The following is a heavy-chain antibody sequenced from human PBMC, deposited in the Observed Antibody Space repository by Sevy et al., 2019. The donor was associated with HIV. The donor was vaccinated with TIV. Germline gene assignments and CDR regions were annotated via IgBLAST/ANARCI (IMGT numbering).Heavy chain of an antibody. V-gene: IGHV3-13*01. CDR1: GFTFTDYD. CDR2: ISPVDDT. D-gene: IGHD1-26*01. CDR3: VRAGGTFDSYWYFDL. Sequence: GGSLRLSCAASGFTFTDYDMHWVRQGSGRGLEWVSGISPVDDTNYPDFLKGRFTISRENAKKSLFLQINSLRAEDTAVYYCVRAGGTFDSYWYFDLWDRGTLVTVSS. J-gene: IGHJ2*01.